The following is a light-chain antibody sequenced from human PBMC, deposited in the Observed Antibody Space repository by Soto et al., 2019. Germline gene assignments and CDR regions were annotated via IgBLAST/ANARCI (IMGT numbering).Light chain of an antibody. CDR2: KVS. CDR3: MQGTYWPRT. V-gene: IGKV2-30*01. CDR1: HRLVYADGNTY. Sequence: VVMAQSPLSLPVTLGQPASISCSSTHRLVYADGNTYLQWFQQRPGQSPRRLIYKVSNRDSRVPDRFSGSGSGTDFTLKISRVEAEDVGVYYCMQGTYWPRTFGQGTKVDIK. J-gene: IGKJ1*01.